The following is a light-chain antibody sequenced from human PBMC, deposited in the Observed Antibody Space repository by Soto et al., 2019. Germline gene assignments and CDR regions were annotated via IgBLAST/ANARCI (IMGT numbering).Light chain of an antibody. V-gene: IGKV1-5*01. CDR1: QSISSW. J-gene: IGKJ1*01. Sequence: IQKTQSPSTLPASVGNRVTITCRASQSISSWLAWYQQKPGKAPKLLIYDASSLESGVPSRFSGSGSGTEFTLTISSLQPDDFATYYCQQYNSYPWTFGQGTKVDIK. CDR2: DAS. CDR3: QQYNSYPWT.